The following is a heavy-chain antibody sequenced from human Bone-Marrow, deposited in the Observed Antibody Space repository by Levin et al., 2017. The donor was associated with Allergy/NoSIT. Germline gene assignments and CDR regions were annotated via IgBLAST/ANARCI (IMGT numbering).Heavy chain of an antibody. V-gene: IGHV4-34*01. CDR3: ARFDCSGGSRWFDY. J-gene: IGHJ4*02. CDR1: GGSFRGYY. Sequence: SQTLSLPCAVYGGSFRGYYWSWIRQPPGKGLEWIGEINHSGSTNYNPSLKSRVTISVDTSKNQFSLKLSSVTAADTAVYYCARFDCSGGSRWFDYWGQGTLVTVSS. D-gene: IGHD2-15*01. CDR2: INHSGST.